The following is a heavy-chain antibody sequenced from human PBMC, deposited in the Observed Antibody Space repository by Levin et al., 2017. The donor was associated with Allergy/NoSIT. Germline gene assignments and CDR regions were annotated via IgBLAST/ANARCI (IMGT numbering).Heavy chain of an antibody. CDR3: AKDDGGSSLGNAFDI. D-gene: IGHD4-23*01. CDR2: ISGSGGST. Sequence: GESLKISCAASGFTFSSYAMSWVRQAPGKGLEWVSAISGSGGSTYYADSVKGRFTISRDNSKNTLYLQMNSLRAEDTAVYYCAKDDGGSSLGNAFDIWGQGTMVTVSS. CDR1: GFTFSSYA. J-gene: IGHJ3*02. V-gene: IGHV3-23*01.